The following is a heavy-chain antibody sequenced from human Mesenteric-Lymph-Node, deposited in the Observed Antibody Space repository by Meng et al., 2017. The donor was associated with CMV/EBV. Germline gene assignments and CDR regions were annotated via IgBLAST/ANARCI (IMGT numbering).Heavy chain of an antibody. CDR3: VRGGDFRYGMDV. J-gene: IGHJ6*02. D-gene: IGHD3-3*01. CDR2: TYSGGST. V-gene: IGHV3-53*01. Sequence: GESLKISCAASGITVSSNYMSWVRQAPGKGLEWVSVTYSGGSTYYADSVKGRFTISRDSAEKSVYLQMSSVRVEDMAVYYCVRGGDFRYGMDVWGQGTMVTVSS. CDR1: GITVSSNY.